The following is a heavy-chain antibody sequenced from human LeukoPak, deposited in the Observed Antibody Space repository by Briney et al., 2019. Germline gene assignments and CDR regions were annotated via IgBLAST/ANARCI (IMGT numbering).Heavy chain of an antibody. V-gene: IGHV3-23*01. CDR1: GFTFSSYA. CDR3: AKGASGYEFDY. J-gene: IGHJ4*02. CDR2: ISGSGGVT. Sequence: GTSLRLSCAASGFTFSSYAMSWVRQAPGKGLEWVSGISGSGGVTYYADSVKGRFTISRDNSKNTLHLQMNSLRAEDTAVYYCAKGASGYEFDYWGQGTLVTVSS. D-gene: IGHD5-12*01.